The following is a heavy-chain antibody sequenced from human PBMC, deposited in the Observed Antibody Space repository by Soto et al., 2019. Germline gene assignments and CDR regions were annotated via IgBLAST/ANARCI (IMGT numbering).Heavy chain of an antibody. J-gene: IGHJ4*02. CDR2: INAGNGNT. Sequence: ASVKVSCKASGYTFTSYAMHWVRQAPGQRLEWMGWINAGNGNTKYSQKFQGRVTITRDTSASTAYMELSSLRSEDTAVYYCARDRKRTMAFDYWGQGTLVTVSS. D-gene: IGHD3-10*01. V-gene: IGHV1-3*01. CDR1: GYTFTSYA. CDR3: ARDRKRTMAFDY.